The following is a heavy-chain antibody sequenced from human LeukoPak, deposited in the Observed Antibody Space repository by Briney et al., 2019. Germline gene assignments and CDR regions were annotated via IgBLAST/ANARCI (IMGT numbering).Heavy chain of an antibody. V-gene: IGHV3-21*01. CDR1: GFTFSTYS. D-gene: IGHD6-19*01. Sequence: GGSLRLSCSASGFTFSTYSMNWVRQAPGKGLEWVSSISTGSTYIFYGDSVKGRFTISRDNADNSLYLQMSSLRAEDTAVYYCARTRDSSGCFDLWGQGTLVTVSS. CDR3: ARTRDSSGCFDL. J-gene: IGHJ5*02. CDR2: ISTGSTYI.